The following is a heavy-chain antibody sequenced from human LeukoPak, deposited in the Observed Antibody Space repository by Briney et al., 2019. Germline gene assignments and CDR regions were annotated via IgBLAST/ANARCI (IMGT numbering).Heavy chain of an antibody. CDR2: IWYDGSNK. V-gene: IGHV3-33*01. CDR1: GFTFSSYG. CDR3: ATSHGYSYGYILGNY. Sequence: GGSLRLSCAASGFTFSSYGMHWVRQAPGKGLEWVAVIWYDGSNKYYADSVKGRFTISRDNSKNTLYLQMNSLGAEDTAVYYCATSHGYSYGYILGNYWGQGTLVTVSS. J-gene: IGHJ4*02. D-gene: IGHD5-18*01.